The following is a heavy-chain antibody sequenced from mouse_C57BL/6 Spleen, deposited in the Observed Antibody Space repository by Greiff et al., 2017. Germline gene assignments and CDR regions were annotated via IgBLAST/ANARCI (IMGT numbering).Heavy chain of an antibody. V-gene: IGHV1-19*01. CDR1: GSTFTDSY. CDR3: AREATVVAHYYAMDY. CDR2: INPYNGGT. J-gene: IGHJ4*01. D-gene: IGHD1-1*01. Sequence: VQLQQSGPGLVKPGASVKISCKAPGSTFTDSYMNWLRQSHGRGLGGIGVINPYNGGTSSNQKFKGKATLTVDKSSSTAYMELNSLTSEDSAVYYCAREATVVAHYYAMDYWGQGTSVTVSS.